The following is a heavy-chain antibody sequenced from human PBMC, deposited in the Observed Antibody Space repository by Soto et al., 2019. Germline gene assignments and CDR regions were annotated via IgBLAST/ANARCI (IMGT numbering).Heavy chain of an antibody. CDR1: GDAIVIPYY. Sequence: PSETLPLTCSVSGDAIVIPYYWSCIRQSPGQGLEWIGHIYHSDPTTYNPSLKSRVSMSVDTSKNKFSLTMNPVTAADTAVYFCARSQFAKFYRKIFDYWGTVTRVNVXS. CDR2: IYHSDPT. J-gene: IGHJ4*02. V-gene: IGHV4-59*01. CDR3: ARSQFAKFYRKIFDY.